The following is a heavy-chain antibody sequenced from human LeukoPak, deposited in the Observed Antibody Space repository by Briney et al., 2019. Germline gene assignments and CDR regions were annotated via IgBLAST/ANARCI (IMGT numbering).Heavy chain of an antibody. CDR1: GYTFTSYY. D-gene: IGHD6-19*01. Sequence: ASVKVSCKASGYTFTSYYMHWVRQAPGQGLEWMGIINPSGGSTSYAQKFQGRVTMTGDTSISTAYMELSRLRSEDMAVYYCARVGYSGSGWYYFDYWGQGTLVTVSS. CDR3: ARVGYSGSGWYYFDY. J-gene: IGHJ4*02. CDR2: INPSGGST. V-gene: IGHV1-46*01.